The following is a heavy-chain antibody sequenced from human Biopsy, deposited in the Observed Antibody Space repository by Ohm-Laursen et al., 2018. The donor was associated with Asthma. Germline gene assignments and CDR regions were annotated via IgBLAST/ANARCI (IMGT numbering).Heavy chain of an antibody. V-gene: IGHV3-53*01. Sequence: SLRLSFAASVFMLNAKYINWVRQAPGKGLEWVSTVYSGGDTFYAESVQGRFTLSRDFSKNTVYLQMRSLTTEDTAIYFCATSYFYDSSGWGYWGQGSLVTVSS. J-gene: IGHJ4*02. D-gene: IGHD3-22*01. CDR3: ATSYFYDSSGWGY. CDR1: VFMLNAKY. CDR2: VYSGGDT.